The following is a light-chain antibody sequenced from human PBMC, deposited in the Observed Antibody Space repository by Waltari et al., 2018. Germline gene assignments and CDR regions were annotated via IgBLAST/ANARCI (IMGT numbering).Light chain of an antibody. V-gene: IGKV2-28*01. J-gene: IGKJ2*01. Sequence: DILMTQSPLSLPVTPGKPASISCSSSQSLLNSNGYNYLDWYLQKPGQSPQVLIYLGSNLASGVPDRFSGSGSGTDFTLNISRVEAEDVGVYYCMQILQPARTFGQGTRLEIK. CDR1: QSLLNSNGYNY. CDR2: LGS. CDR3: MQILQPART.